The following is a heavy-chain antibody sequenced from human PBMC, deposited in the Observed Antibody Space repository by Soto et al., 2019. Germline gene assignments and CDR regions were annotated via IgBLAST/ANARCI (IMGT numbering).Heavy chain of an antibody. V-gene: IGHV4-30-4*01. D-gene: IGHD2-15*01. CDR3: ARGRYCLTGRCLPNWFDS. Sequence: QVQLLESGPGLVKPSQTLSLTCSVSGDSISTVDYFWAWVRQPPGQALEYIGYIYKSATTYYNPSFERRFAISLDTSKSQFSLNVTSLTAADTAVYFCARGRYCLTGRCLPNWFDSWGQGTLVTVSS. CDR1: GDSISTVDYF. J-gene: IGHJ5*01. CDR2: IYKSATT.